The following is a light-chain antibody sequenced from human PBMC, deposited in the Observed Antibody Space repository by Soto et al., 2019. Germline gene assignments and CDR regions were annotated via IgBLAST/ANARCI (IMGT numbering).Light chain of an antibody. J-gene: IGKJ5*01. CDR3: QHFGSSPPIT. CDR2: SAS. CDR1: QSVSSSD. Sequence: EIVLTQSPGTLSLSPGERATLSCRASQSVSSSDLAWYQQKPGQAPRLLIYSASSRATGIPDRFSGSGSGTDFTLTISRLEPEDIAVYYCQHFGSSPPITFGQGTRLDIK. V-gene: IGKV3-20*01.